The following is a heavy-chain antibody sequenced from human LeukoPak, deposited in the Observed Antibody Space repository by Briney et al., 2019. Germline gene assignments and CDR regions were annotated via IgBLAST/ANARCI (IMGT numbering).Heavy chain of an antibody. CDR1: GFTVSSNY. J-gene: IGHJ6*02. D-gene: IGHD1-26*01. CDR3: ARDGRDYGMDV. V-gene: IGHV3-66*01. CDR2: NYSGGST. Sequence: GGSLRLSCAASGFTVSSNYMSWARQAPGEGLEWVSVNYSGGSTYYADSVKSRFTISRDNSKNTLYLQMNSLRAEDTAVYYCARDGRDYGMDVWGQGTTVTVSS.